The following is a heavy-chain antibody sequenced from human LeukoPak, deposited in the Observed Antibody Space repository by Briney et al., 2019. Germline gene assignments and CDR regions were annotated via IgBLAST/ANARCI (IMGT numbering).Heavy chain of an antibody. D-gene: IGHD6-19*01. CDR2: LSYDGSNK. J-gene: IGHJ4*02. V-gene: IGHV3-30*04. CDR3: ARDRGGGISVAGYFDY. Sequence: GGSLRLSCAASGFTFSSYAMHWVRQAPGKGLEWVAVLSYDGSNKYYADSVKGRFTISRDNSKNTLFLQMNSLRAEDTAVYYCARDRGGGISVAGYFDYWGQGALVTVSS. CDR1: GFTFSSYA.